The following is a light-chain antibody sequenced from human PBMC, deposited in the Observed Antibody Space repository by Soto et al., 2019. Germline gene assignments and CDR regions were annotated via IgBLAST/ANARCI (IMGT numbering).Light chain of an antibody. CDR3: QQLNDYPIT. CDR2: AAS. Sequence: DIQLTQSPSFLSASVGDRVTITCRASQGISSYLAWYQQKPGKAPKLLIYAASTLQSGVPSRFSGSGSGTDFSLTISSLQPEDFASYYCQQLNDYPITVGQGTRLEIK. J-gene: IGKJ5*01. V-gene: IGKV1-9*01. CDR1: QGISSY.